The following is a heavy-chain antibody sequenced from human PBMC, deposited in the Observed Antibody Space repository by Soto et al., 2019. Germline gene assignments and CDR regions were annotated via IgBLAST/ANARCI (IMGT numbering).Heavy chain of an antibody. D-gene: IGHD2-8*01. V-gene: IGHV4-4*02. Sequence: QVQLQESGPGLVKPSGTLSLTCAVSSGSIDTTNWWSWVRQPPGKGLEWIGEIFHSGNTYYNPSLASRVTISVDTSKNQFSLILRSVTAADPTVYYCARRTWGMDVWGQGTTVTVSS. CDR3: ARRTWGMDV. CDR1: SGSIDTTNW. J-gene: IGHJ6*02. CDR2: IFHSGNT.